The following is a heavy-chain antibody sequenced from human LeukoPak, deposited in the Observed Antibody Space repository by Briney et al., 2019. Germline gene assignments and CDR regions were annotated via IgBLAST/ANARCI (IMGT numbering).Heavy chain of an antibody. V-gene: IGHV4-34*01. CDR3: ARAFHCSSPSCYPRGLDY. D-gene: IGHD2-2*01. CDR1: GGSFSGYY. J-gene: IGHJ4*02. CDR2: INHSGST. Sequence: KPSETLSLTCAVYGGSFSGYYWSWIRQPPGKGLEWIGEINHSGSTNYNPSLKSRVTIPVDTSKNQFSLKLSSVTAADTAVYYCARAFHCSSPSCYPRGLDYWGQETLVTVSS.